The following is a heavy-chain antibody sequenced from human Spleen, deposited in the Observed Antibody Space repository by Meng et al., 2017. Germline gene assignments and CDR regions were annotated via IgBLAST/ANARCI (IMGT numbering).Heavy chain of an antibody. CDR2: ISQGSGRT. CDR3: VRNEGYSFGA. D-gene: IGHD2-21*01. J-gene: IGHJ5*02. Sequence: QVPLPGSGPGLVKPSGTLSLTCAVSGDSISSRDWWSWVRQPPGKGLEWIGEISQGSGRTNYNPSLKSRVTISLDKSKNQFSLNVNSVTAADTAVYYCVRNEGYSFGAWGQGTLVTVSS. V-gene: IGHV4-4*02. CDR1: GDSISSRDW.